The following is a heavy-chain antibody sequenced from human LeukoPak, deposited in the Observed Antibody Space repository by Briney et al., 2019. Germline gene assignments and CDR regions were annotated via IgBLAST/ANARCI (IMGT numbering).Heavy chain of an antibody. Sequence: PSETLSLTCAVYGGSFSGYYWSWIRQPPGKGLEWIGEINHSGSTNYNPSLKSRVTISVDASKNQFSLKLSSVTAADTAVYYCARGAEMAIDYWGQGTLVTVSS. CDR2: INHSGST. CDR1: GGSFSGYY. CDR3: ARGAEMAIDY. J-gene: IGHJ4*02. D-gene: IGHD5-12*01. V-gene: IGHV4-34*01.